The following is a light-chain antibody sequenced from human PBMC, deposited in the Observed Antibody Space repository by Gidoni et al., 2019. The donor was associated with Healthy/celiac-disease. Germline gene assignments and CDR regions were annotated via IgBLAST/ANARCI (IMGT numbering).Light chain of an antibody. CDR1: QSVSSN. CDR2: GAS. J-gene: IGKJ2*01. CDR3: QQYNNWPPAYT. Sequence: EIVMTQSPATLSVSPGERATLSCRASQSVSSNLAWYQQKPGQAPRLLIYGASTRATGIPARFSGSGSGTELTFTISSLQSEDFAVYYCQQYNNWPPAYTFGQGTKLEIK. V-gene: IGKV3-15*01.